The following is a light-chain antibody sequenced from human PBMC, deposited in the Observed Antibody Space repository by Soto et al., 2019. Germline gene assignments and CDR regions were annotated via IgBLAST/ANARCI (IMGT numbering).Light chain of an antibody. CDR3: SSYTTGNTRLKV. Sequence: HSVLTQPASVSRSPGQSITISCTGTSSDVGGYNYVSWYQHHPGKAPKLIIYDVTNRPSGVSNPFSGSKSGNTASLTISGLQPEDEADYYSSSYTTGNTRLKVFGTGTKVPVL. CDR2: DVT. J-gene: IGLJ1*01. V-gene: IGLV2-14*03. CDR1: SSDVGGYNY.